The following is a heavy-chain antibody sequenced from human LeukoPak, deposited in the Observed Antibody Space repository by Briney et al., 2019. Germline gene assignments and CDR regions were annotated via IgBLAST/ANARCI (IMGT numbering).Heavy chain of an antibody. Sequence: GGSLRLSCAASGFTFSSYSMHWVRQAPGKGLEWVAVISYDGSNKYNPDSVKGRFTISRDNSKNTLYLQMNSLRGEDTAVYYCARNVEVSTVTTADYWGQGTLVTVSS. CDR3: ARNVEVSTVTTADY. D-gene: IGHD4-11*01. CDR1: GFTFSSYS. J-gene: IGHJ4*02. CDR2: ISYDGSNK. V-gene: IGHV3-30*04.